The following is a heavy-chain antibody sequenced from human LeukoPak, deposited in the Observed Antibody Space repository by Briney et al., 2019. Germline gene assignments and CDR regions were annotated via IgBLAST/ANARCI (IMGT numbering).Heavy chain of an antibody. Sequence: GGSLRLSCAASGFTLSSYWMSWVRQAPGKGLEWVANIKQDGSEKYYVDSVKGRFTISRDNAKNSLYLQMNSLRAEDTAVYYCASGPGLDYWGQGTLVTVSS. CDR3: ASGPGLDY. J-gene: IGHJ4*02. V-gene: IGHV3-7*01. CDR1: GFTLSSYW. CDR2: IKQDGSEK.